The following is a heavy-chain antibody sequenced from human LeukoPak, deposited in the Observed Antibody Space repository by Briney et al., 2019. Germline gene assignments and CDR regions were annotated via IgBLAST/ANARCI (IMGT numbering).Heavy chain of an antibody. D-gene: IGHD5-12*01. J-gene: IGHJ4*02. V-gene: IGHV3-30*01. CDR3: AKYSGYDYKGVFDS. CDR1: GFTFNSHT. CDR2: ISNDGSNK. Sequence: PGRSLRLSCVASGFTFNSHTLHWVRQAPGKGLEWVAVISNDGSNKYYADSVKGRFTISRDTSKNTLYLQMNSLRPEDTAVYYCAKYSGYDYKGVFDSWGQGTLVTVSS.